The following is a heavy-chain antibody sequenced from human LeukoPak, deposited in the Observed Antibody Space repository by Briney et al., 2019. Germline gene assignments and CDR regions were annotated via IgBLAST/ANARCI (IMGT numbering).Heavy chain of an antibody. CDR3: AREIRGYFDY. D-gene: IGHD3-16*01. V-gene: IGHV1-69*05. CDR1: GGTFISYA. CDR2: IIPIFGTA. J-gene: IGHJ4*02. Sequence: GASVKVSCKASGGTFISYAISWVRQAPGQGLEWMGGIIPIFGTANYAQKFQGRVTITTDESTSTAYMELSSLRSEDTAVYYCAREIRGYFDYWGQGTLVTVSS.